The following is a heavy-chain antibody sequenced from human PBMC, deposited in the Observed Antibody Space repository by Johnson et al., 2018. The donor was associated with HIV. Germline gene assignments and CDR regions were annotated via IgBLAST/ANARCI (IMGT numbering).Heavy chain of an antibody. D-gene: IGHD3-3*01. CDR2: IKQDGREK. V-gene: IGHV3-7*02. CDR1: GFTFSSYW. Sequence: VQLVESGGGLVQPGGSLRLSCAASGFTFSSYWMSWVRQAPGKGLEWVANIKQDGREKYYVDSVKGRFTVSRDNASQSLYLQMNSLRAEDTAVYYCARAGGTHFNFWSGYNREGDAFDIWGQGTMVTVSS. CDR3: ARAGGTHFNFWSGYNREGDAFDI. J-gene: IGHJ3*02.